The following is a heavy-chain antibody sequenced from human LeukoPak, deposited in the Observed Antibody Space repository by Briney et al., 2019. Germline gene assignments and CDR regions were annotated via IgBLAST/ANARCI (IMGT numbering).Heavy chain of an antibody. CDR2: IYYSGST. J-gene: IGHJ4*02. D-gene: IGHD6-13*01. V-gene: IGHV4-39*07. Sequence: SETLSLTCTVSGGSISSSSYYWGWIRQPPGKGLEWIGSIYYSGSTYYNPSLKSRVTISVDTSKNQFSLKLSSVTAADTAVYYCAREFSSSSKVLSFDYWGQGTLVTVSS. CDR3: AREFSSSSKVLSFDY. CDR1: GGSISSSSYY.